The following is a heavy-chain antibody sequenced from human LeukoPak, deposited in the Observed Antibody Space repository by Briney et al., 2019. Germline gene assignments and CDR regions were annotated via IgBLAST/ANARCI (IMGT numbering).Heavy chain of an antibody. V-gene: IGHV4-39*01. D-gene: IGHD2-2*01. CDR1: GGSISSSSYY. CDR3: ARHSRGYCRSTSCLLPFDY. Sequence: SETLSLTCTVSGGSISSSSYYWGWIRQPPGKGLEWFGSICYSGSIYYSPSLKSRVTISVDTSKNQFSLKLSSVTAADTAVYYGARHSRGYCRSTSCLLPFDYWGQGTLVTVSS. CDR2: ICYSGSI. J-gene: IGHJ4*02.